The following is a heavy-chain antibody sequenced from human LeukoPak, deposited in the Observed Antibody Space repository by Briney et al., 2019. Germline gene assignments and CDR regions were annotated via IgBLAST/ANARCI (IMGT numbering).Heavy chain of an antibody. CDR1: GNSISSGHY. CDR2: MYLSGTT. V-gene: IGHV4-38-2*02. J-gene: IGHJ4*02. Sequence: SETLSLTCSVSGNSISSGHYWGWSRQTPGKGLEGIGSMYLSGTTYYNPSVKSRVTISLDTSTNQFSLNLSSLPATDTAVYFCARIFILSGFSSYFDHWGQGTLVTVSS. CDR3: ARIFILSGFSSYFDH. D-gene: IGHD3-9*01.